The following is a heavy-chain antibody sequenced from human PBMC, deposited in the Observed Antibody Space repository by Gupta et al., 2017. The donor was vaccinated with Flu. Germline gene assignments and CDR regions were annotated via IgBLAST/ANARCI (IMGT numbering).Heavy chain of an antibody. CDR2: ISSSSSYI. V-gene: IGHV3-21*01. D-gene: IGHD5-18*01. CDR1: GFTFSSYS. CDR3: ARDLIPGGYSYGIGFGVAY. J-gene: IGHJ4*02. Sequence: EVQLVESGGGLVKPGGSLRLSCAASGFTFSSYSMNWVRQAPGKGLEWVSSISSSSSYIYYADSVKGRFTISRDNAKNSLYLQMNSLRAEDTAVYYCARDLIPGGYSYGIGFGVAYWGQGTLVTVSS.